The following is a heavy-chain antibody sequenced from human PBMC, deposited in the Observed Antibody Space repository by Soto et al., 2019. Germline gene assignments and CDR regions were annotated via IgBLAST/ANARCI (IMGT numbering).Heavy chain of an antibody. D-gene: IGHD3-10*01. CDR1: GGSFSGYY. CDR2: INHSGST. Sequence: SETLSLTCAVYGGSFSGYYWSWIRQPPGKGLEWIGEINHSGSTNYNPSLKSRVTISVDTSKNQFSLKLSSVTAADTAVYYCVCYYGSGSYYRDYWGQGTLVTVS. CDR3: VCYYGSGSYYRDY. V-gene: IGHV4-34*01. J-gene: IGHJ4*02.